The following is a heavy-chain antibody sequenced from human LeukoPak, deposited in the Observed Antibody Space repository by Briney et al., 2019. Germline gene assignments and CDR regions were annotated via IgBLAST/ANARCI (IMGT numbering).Heavy chain of an antibody. J-gene: IGHJ4*02. CDR1: GYTFTGYY. Sequence: ASVKVSCKASGYTFTGYYMHWVRQAPGQGLEWMGWINPNSGGTNYAQKFQGRVTMTRDTSISTADMELSRLRSDDTAVYYCARIRAYYYDSSTPELDYWGQGTLVTVSS. D-gene: IGHD3-22*01. CDR2: INPNSGGT. CDR3: ARIRAYYYDSSTPELDY. V-gene: IGHV1-2*02.